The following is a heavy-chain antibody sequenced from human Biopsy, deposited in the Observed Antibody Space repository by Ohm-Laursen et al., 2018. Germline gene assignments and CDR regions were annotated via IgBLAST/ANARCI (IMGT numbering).Heavy chain of an antibody. Sequence: ASVKVSCNVSGYTLTELSIHWVRQTGGKGLEWMGGFDREERKTVYAEKFQGRVTMTKDTSTDTVYMEVTSLRSDDTAVYYCATGPYYDTRFYYNVRPFDFWGQGTLVTVSS. CDR3: ATGPYYDTRFYYNVRPFDF. CDR2: FDREERKT. D-gene: IGHD3-10*01. J-gene: IGHJ4*02. CDR1: GYTLTELS. V-gene: IGHV1-24*01.